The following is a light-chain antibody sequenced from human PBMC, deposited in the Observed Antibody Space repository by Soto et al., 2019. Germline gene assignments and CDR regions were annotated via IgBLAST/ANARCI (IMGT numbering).Light chain of an antibody. CDR3: QQYYSYPWT. Sequence: DIQMTQSPSSLSASVGDRVTITCRASQDISIYLAWYQQKPGKVPKLLIYAAYTLQSGVPSRFSGSGSGTDFTLTISSLQPEDVATYYCQQYYSYPWTFGQGTKVEIK. J-gene: IGKJ1*01. CDR2: AAY. V-gene: IGKV1-27*01. CDR1: QDISIY.